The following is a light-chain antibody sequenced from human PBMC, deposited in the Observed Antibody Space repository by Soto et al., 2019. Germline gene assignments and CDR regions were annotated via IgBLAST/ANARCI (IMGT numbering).Light chain of an antibody. CDR3: QEYNNLQWT. Sequence: EIVMTQSPATLSVSPGGRATLSCRASQSISDTLAWYQQKPGQAPRLLIYGASRGATGFPARCSGSRSGTDFTHTISSLQSEDFAGYYSQEYNNLQWTFGQGTKVEIK. J-gene: IGKJ1*01. CDR1: QSISDT. V-gene: IGKV3-15*01. CDR2: GAS.